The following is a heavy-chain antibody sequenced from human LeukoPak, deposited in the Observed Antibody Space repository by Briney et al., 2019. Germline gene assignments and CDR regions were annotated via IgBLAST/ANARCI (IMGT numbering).Heavy chain of an antibody. Sequence: SVKVSCKASGYTFTSYAINWVRQAPGQGLEWMGGIIPIFGTANHAQKFQGRVRITADKSTSTAYMELSSLRSEDTAVYYCARPRFPYYRLSGADYQYMDVWGKGTTVTVSS. CDR3: ARPRFPYYRLSGADYQYMDV. V-gene: IGHV1-69*06. J-gene: IGHJ6*03. CDR1: GYTFTSYA. D-gene: IGHD2/OR15-2a*01. CDR2: IIPIFGTA.